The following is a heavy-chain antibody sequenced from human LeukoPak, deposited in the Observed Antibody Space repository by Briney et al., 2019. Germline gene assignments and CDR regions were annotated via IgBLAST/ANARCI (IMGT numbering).Heavy chain of an antibody. V-gene: IGHV3-74*01. CDR1: GFTFRNHW. Sequence: GGSLRLSCAASGFTFRNHWMHWVRQGPGKKGLVWVSRINSDGSSIAYADSVEGRFTISRDNAKNTLDLQMNSLRAEDTAVYFCVRGAPFDYWGQGTLVTVSS. CDR2: INSDGSSI. J-gene: IGHJ4*02. CDR3: VRGAPFDY.